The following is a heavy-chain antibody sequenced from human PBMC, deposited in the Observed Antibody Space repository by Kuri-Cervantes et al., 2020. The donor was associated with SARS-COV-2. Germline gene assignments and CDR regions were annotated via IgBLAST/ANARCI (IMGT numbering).Heavy chain of an antibody. CDR1: GGSISSYY. Sequence: ESLKISCTVSGGSISSYYWSWIRQPPGKGLEWIGRIYTSGSTNYNPSLKSRVTISVDTSKNQFSLKLSSVTAADTAVYYCARVGGTGVDYWGQGTLVTVSS. CDR2: IYTSGST. CDR3: ARVGGTGVDY. D-gene: IGHD7-27*01. V-gene: IGHV4-4*08. J-gene: IGHJ4*02.